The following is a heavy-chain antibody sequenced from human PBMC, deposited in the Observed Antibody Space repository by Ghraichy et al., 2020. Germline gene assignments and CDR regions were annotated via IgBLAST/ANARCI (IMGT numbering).Heavy chain of an antibody. CDR1: GFTFKNAW. CDR3: ATDLGEG. CDR2: IKSRTDGGTR. V-gene: IGHV3-15*01. Sequence: GGSLRLSCAASGFTFKNAWMTWVRQAPGKGLEWVGLIKSRTDGGTRHYAAPVKARFTISRDDSKNTLDLQMDSLKVDDTAVYFCATDLGEGWGQGTLVTVSS. J-gene: IGHJ4*02.